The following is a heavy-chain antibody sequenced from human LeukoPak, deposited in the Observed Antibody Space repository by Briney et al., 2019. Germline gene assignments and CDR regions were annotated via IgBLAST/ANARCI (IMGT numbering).Heavy chain of an antibody. CDR1: GGTFSSYA. Sequence: GASVKVSCKASGGTFSSYAISWVRQAPGQGLEWMGGIIPIFGTANYAQKFQGRVTITADESTSTAYMELSSLRSEDTAVYYYATTSTPSDYYYYYGMDVWGQGTTVTVSS. CDR3: ATTSTPSDYYYYYGMDV. V-gene: IGHV1-69*13. CDR2: IIPIFGTA. D-gene: IGHD5-12*01. J-gene: IGHJ6*02.